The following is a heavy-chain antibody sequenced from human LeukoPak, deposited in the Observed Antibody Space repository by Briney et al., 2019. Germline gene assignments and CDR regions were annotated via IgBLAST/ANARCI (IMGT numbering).Heavy chain of an antibody. CDR3: AKDLRSSGWYHYFDY. CDR1: GFTFSSYA. CDR2: IGGSGGST. D-gene: IGHD6-19*01. V-gene: IGHV3-23*01. Sequence: GGSLRLSCAASGFTFSSYAMSWVRQAPGKGLEWVSAIGGSGGSTYYADSVKGRFTISRDNSKNTLYLQMNSLRAEDTAVYYCAKDLRSSGWYHYFDYWGQGTLVTVSS. J-gene: IGHJ4*02.